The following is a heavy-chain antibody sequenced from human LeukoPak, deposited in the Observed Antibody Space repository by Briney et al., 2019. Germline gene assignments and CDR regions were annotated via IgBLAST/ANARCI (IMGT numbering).Heavy chain of an antibody. CDR3: ARPPGVAGTNRGGYGY. J-gene: IGHJ4*02. Sequence: SETLSLTCTVSGGSISSYYWSWIRQPPGKGLEWIGYIYYSGSTYYNPSLKSRVTISVDTSKNQFSLKLSSVTAADTAVYYCARPPGVAGTNRGGYGYWGQGTLVTVSS. D-gene: IGHD6-19*01. CDR1: GGSISSYY. V-gene: IGHV4-59*12. CDR2: IYYSGST.